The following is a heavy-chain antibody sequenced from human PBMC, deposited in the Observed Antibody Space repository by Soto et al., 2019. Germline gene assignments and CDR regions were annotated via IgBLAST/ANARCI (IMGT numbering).Heavy chain of an antibody. CDR2: ISGSSSPI. V-gene: IGHV3-48*02. CDR3: ARVRGYRYGYFDS. J-gene: IGHJ4*02. D-gene: IGHD5-18*01. CDR1: GFTFNNYA. Sequence: GGSLRLSCAASGFTFNNYAMIWVRQAPGRGLEWVSFISGSSSPIYYADSVKGRFTISRDNGKNSLYLQMNSLRDEDTAIYYCARVRGYRYGYFDSWGQGTQVTVSS.